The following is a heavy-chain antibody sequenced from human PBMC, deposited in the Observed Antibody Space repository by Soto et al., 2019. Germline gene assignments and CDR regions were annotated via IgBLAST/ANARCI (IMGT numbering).Heavy chain of an antibody. CDR1: GYTFIDYY. CDR2: ISPRSGGT. Sequence: GASVKVSCKASGYTFIDYYMHWVRQAPGQGFEWMGRISPRSGGTNYAQKFRGRVTMTWDTSLNTAYMELSSLISEDTAVYYCARPPGYISDWYYFDLWGQGTLVTVSS. J-gene: IGHJ4*02. CDR3: ARPPGYISDWYYFDL. V-gene: IGHV1-2*02. D-gene: IGHD3-9*01.